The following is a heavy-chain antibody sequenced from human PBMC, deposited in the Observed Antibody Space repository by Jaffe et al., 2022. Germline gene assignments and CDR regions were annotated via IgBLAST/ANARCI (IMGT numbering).Heavy chain of an antibody. CDR3: AKMGLEWSTIYYMDV. CDR1: GFTFRRFG. CDR2: ISYDGSNK. D-gene: IGHD3-3*01. Sequence: QVQLVESGGGVVQPGRSLRLSCAASGFTFRRFGMKWVRQAPGKGLEWVAVISYDGSNKYYADSVKGRFTISRDNSKNTLYVQMNSLRVEDTAVYYCAKMGLEWSTIYYMDVWGKGTTVTVSS. J-gene: IGHJ6*03. V-gene: IGHV3-30*18.